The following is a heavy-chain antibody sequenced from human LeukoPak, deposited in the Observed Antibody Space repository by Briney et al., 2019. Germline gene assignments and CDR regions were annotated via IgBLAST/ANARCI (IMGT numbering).Heavy chain of an antibody. CDR3: AKGGGSYLNAFDI. CDR1: GFTFSSYS. D-gene: IGHD1-26*01. J-gene: IGHJ3*02. V-gene: IGHV3-23*01. CDR2: ISGSGGST. Sequence: GGSLRLSCAASGFTFSSYSMNWVRQAPGKGLEWVSAISGSGGSTYYADSVKGRFTISRDNSKNTLYLQTNSLRAEDTAVYYCAKGGGSYLNAFDIWGQGTMVTVSS.